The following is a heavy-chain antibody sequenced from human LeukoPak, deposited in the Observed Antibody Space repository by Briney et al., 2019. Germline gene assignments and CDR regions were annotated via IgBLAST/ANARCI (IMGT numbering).Heavy chain of an antibody. CDR1: GFTLNNYY. V-gene: IGHV3-7*01. Sequence: QSGGSLRHSCAAPGFTLNNYYLKTVRQTPGKGLEWVASIKQDGSEKYYVDSVKGRFTISRDNAKNSLYLQMNSLRAEDTAVYYCVRASGPFDIWGEGTMVTVSS. J-gene: IGHJ3*02. CDR2: IKQDGSEK. CDR3: VRASGPFDI. D-gene: IGHD6-25*01.